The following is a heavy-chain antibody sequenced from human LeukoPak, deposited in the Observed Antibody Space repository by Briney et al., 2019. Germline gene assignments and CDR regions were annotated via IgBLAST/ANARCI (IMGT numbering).Heavy chain of an antibody. CDR1: GFSSTSSS. V-gene: IGHV3-48*02. CDR3: AKTWSGSYLDS. D-gene: IGHD3-3*01. Sequence: GGSLSLSCAASGFSSTSSSMNWGRQAAGKGLEWISYISSSSSAIYYADSVKGRFTISRDNAKNSLYLQMNSLRDEDTAVYYCAKTWSGSYLDSWGLGTLVTVSA. J-gene: IGHJ4*02. CDR2: ISSSSSAI.